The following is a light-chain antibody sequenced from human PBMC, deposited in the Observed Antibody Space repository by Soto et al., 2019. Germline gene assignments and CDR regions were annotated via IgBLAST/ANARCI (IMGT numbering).Light chain of an antibody. CDR3: QQYDDWPPIT. V-gene: IGKV3-15*01. CDR2: GAS. Sequence: EIVLTQSPGTLSLSPGDIATLYCRASQSVSSSNLAWYRQKPGQAPRLLIYGASTRATGIPARFSGSGSGTEFTLIISSLQSEDFAVYYCQQYDDWPPITFGQGTRLEIK. CDR1: QSVSSSN. J-gene: IGKJ5*01.